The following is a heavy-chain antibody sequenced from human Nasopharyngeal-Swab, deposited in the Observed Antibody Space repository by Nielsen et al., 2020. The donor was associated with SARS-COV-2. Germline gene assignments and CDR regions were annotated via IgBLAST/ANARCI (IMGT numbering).Heavy chain of an antibody. Sequence: WIRQPPGKGPEWIGYIYYSGSTNYSPSLKSRVTISVDTSKNQFSLKPSSVTAADTAVYYCAGAVAGTGWDYWGQGTLVTVSS. V-gene: IGHV4-59*01. D-gene: IGHD6-19*01. CDR2: IYYSGST. CDR3: AGAVAGTGWDY. J-gene: IGHJ4*02.